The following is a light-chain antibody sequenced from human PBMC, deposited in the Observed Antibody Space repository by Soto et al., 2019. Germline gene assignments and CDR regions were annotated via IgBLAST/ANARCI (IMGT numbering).Light chain of an antibody. CDR2: KTT. Sequence: QSVLTQPPSASGTPGQRVTISCSGGYYNIGKNLVYWYQQRPGTAPELLIFKTTQRPSGVPDRFSASNSGTSASLAINGLQSQDEADYYCAAWDDSLSAWVFGGGTKLTVL. V-gene: IGLV1-47*01. J-gene: IGLJ3*02. CDR1: YYNIGKNL. CDR3: AAWDDSLSAWV.